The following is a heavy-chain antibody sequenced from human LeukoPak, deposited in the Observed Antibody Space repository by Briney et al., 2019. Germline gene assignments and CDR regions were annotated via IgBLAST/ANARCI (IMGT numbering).Heavy chain of an antibody. D-gene: IGHD3-22*01. J-gene: IGHJ3*02. CDR1: GYSFICYY. V-gene: IGHV1-2*02. CDR2: ITPNSGGT. CDR3: ARELDYYDSSGSPPVAFDI. Sequence: ASVKVSCKASGYSFICYYMHWVRQAPGQGLEWMGWITPNSGGTNYAQNFQGRVTMTRDTSISTAYMELSRLRSDDTAVYYCARELDYYDSSGSPPVAFDIWGQGTMVTVSS.